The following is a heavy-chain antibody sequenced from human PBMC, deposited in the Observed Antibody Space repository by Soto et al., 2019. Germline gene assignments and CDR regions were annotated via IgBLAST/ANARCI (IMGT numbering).Heavy chain of an antibody. CDR2: IYYSGST. J-gene: IGHJ6*02. D-gene: IGHD6-13*01. CDR3: VRRRVAAGDYYFGMDV. CDR1: GGSISSSSYY. Sequence: SETLYLTCTVSGGSISSSSYYWGWIRQPPGKGLEWIGSIYYSGSTYYNPSLKSRVTISVDTSKNQFSLKLSSVTAADTAVYYCVRRRVAAGDYYFGMDVWGQGTTVTVSS. V-gene: IGHV4-39*01.